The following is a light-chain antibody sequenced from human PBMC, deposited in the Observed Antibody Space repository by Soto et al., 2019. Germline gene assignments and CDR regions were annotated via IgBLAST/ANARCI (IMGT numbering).Light chain of an antibody. V-gene: IGLV2-11*01. CDR3: CSYAGSYNLV. Sequence: QSALTQPRSVSGSPGQSVTISCTGTSSDVGGYNFVSWYQQHPGKAPKVMIYDVSKRPSGVPDRFSGYKSGNTASLTISGLQAEDEGDYYCCSYAGSYNLVFGGGTKLTVL. J-gene: IGLJ2*01. CDR2: DVS. CDR1: SSDVGGYNF.